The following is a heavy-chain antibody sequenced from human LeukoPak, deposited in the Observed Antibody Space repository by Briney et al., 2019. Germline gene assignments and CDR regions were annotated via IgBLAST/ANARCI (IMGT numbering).Heavy chain of an antibody. V-gene: IGHV3-30*18. D-gene: IGHD6-19*01. J-gene: IGHJ4*02. CDR3: AKRSGSGWDPVNY. CDR2: ISYDGSNK. CDR1: GFTFSSYG. Sequence: PGGSLRLSCAASGFTFSSYGMHWVRQAPGKGLEWVAVISYDGSNKYYADSVKGRFTISRDNSKNTLYLQMNSLRAEDTAVYYCAKRSGSGWDPVNYWGQGTLVTVSS.